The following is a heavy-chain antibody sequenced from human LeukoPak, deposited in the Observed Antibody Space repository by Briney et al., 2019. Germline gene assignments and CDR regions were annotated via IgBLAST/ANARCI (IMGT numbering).Heavy chain of an antibody. J-gene: IGHJ6*03. D-gene: IGHD2-2*01. V-gene: IGHV1-69*05. CDR1: GGTFSSYA. CDR2: IIPIFGTA. CDR3: AIGYCSSTSCYAGADYYYYYMDV. Sequence: ASVKVSCKAFGGTFSSYAISWVRQAPGQGLEWMGGIIPIFGTANYAQKFQGRVTITTDESTSTAYMELSSLRSEDTAVYYCAIGYCSSTSCYAGADYYYYYMDVWGKGTTVTVPS.